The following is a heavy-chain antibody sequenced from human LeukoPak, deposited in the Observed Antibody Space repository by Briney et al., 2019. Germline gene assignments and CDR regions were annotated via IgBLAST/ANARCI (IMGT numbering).Heavy chain of an antibody. CDR3: ASEDYDSSGVLDY. J-gene: IGHJ4*02. CDR2: ISSSSSYI. D-gene: IGHD3-22*01. CDR1: GFIFSSYS. V-gene: IGHV3-21*01. Sequence: GWSLTLSCPASGFIFSSYSMNWVRQAPGKGLEGVASISSSSSYIYYADSVKGRFTISRDNAKNSLYLQMNSLRAEDTAVYYCASEDYDSSGVLDYWGQGTLVTVSS.